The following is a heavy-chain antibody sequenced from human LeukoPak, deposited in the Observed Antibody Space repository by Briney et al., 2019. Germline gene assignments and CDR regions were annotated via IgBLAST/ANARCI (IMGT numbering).Heavy chain of an antibody. CDR2: IYSGGST. CDR1: GASISSFNSY. V-gene: IGHV4-61*02. CDR3: ARVEQWLAYFDY. Sequence: SETLSLTCTVSGASISSFNSYWSWIRQPAGKGLEWIGRIYSGGSTNYNPSLKSRVTISLDTSKNQFSLKLSSVTAADTAVYYCARVEQWLAYFDYWGQGTLVTVSS. D-gene: IGHD6-19*01. J-gene: IGHJ4*02.